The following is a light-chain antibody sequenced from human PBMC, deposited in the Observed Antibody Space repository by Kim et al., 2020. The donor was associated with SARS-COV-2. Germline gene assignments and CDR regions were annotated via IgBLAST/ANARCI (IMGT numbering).Light chain of an antibody. CDR1: SGSIAGNY. J-gene: IGLJ3*02. Sequence: GKTVTIACTGSSGSIAGNYVHWYPQRPGSAPTTVIYEDNQSPSGVPDRFSGSIDSSSNSASLTISGLKTEDEADYYCQSYDSSNWVFGGGTQLTVL. CDR3: QSYDSSNWV. V-gene: IGLV6-57*02. CDR2: EDN.